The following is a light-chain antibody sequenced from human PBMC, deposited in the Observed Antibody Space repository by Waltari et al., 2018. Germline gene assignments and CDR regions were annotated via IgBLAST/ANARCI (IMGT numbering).Light chain of an antibody. V-gene: IGKV3D-15*01. CDR1: QSVSSS. CDR2: GAS. Sequence: EIVMTQSPATLSLSPGERATLSCRASQSVSSSLAWYQQKPGEAPRLLMYGASSRATGIPDRFSGSGSGTEFTLTISSLEPEDVAVYFCQQNSNWPQTFGQGTKVEIK. CDR3: QQNSNWPQT. J-gene: IGKJ1*01.